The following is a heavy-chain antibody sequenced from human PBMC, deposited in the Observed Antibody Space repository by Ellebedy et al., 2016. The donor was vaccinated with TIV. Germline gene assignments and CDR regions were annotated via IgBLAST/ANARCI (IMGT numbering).Heavy chain of an antibody. J-gene: IGHJ4*02. V-gene: IGHV4-59*01. Sequence: SETLSLTCTVSVDSISTYYYSWIRQPPGKGLEWIGYIYYSGSTNHNPSLKSRVTISVDTSKNQISLKLSSVTAADTAVYYCARGVVTGIRAYSFDYWGQGTLVTVSS. CDR1: VDSISTYY. CDR3: ARGVVTGIRAYSFDY. D-gene: IGHD2-21*02. CDR2: IYYSGST.